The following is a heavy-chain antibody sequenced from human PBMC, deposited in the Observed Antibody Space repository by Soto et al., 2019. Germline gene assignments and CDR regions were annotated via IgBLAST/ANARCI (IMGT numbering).Heavy chain of an antibody. J-gene: IGHJ5*01. Sequence: QVQLVQSGAEVKKPGSSVKVSCKASGGTFTNYAVSWVRQAPGQGLEWMGDIIPLFGTTNYAQKFQGRVTIAADESTSTGYMELTNLRSEDTALYYCARVAYTSGATHWFDCWGQGTLVTVSS. CDR3: ARVAYTSGATHWFDC. CDR2: IIPLFGTT. D-gene: IGHD3-16*01. CDR1: GGTFTNYA. V-gene: IGHV1-69*01.